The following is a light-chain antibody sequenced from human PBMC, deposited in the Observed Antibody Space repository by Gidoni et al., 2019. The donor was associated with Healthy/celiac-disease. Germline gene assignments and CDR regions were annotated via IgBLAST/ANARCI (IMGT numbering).Light chain of an antibody. CDR3: MQALQTPS. CDR1: QSLLHRNGYYY. V-gene: IGKV2-28*01. J-gene: IGKJ4*01. Sequence: DIVMTQSPLSLPVTPGEPASISCRSSQSLLHRNGYYYWDWYLQKPGQSPQLLIYLGSNRASGVPDRFSGRGSGTDFTLKISRVEAEDVGVYYCMQALQTPSFGGGTKVEIK. CDR2: LGS.